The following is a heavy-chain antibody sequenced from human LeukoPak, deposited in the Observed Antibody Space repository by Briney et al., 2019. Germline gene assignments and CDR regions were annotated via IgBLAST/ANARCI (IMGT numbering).Heavy chain of an antibody. CDR2: IKQDGSEK. CDR1: GFTFSSYW. D-gene: IGHD2-21*02. V-gene: IGHV3-7*01. Sequence: PGGSLRLSCAASGFTFSSYWMSWVRQAPGKGLEWVANIKQDGSEKYYVNSVKGRFTISRDNAKNSLYLQMNSLRAEDTAVYYCARGLTSIVVVTASPDYWGQGTLVTVSS. CDR3: ARGLTSIVVVTASPDY. J-gene: IGHJ4*02.